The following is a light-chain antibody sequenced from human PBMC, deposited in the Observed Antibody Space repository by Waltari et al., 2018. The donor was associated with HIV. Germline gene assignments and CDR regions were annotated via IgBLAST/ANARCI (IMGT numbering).Light chain of an antibody. V-gene: IGLV2-23*02. CDR2: EVS. Sequence: QSALTQSASVSGSPGQSLTISCTGTSSDVGSYNLVSWYQQHPGNAPKVMIYEVSNRPSGVSNRFSGSKSGNTASRTISGLQAEDEADYYCCSYAGSSTFWVFGGGTKLTVL. CDR3: CSYAGSSTFWV. J-gene: IGLJ3*02. CDR1: SSDVGSYNL.